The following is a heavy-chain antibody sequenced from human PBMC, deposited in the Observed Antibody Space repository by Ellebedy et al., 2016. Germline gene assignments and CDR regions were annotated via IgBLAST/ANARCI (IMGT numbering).Heavy chain of an antibody. J-gene: IGHJ4*02. Sequence: SETLSLXXTVSGYSISSGYYWAWIRQPPGKGLEWIASIYHSGTTYYNPSLKSRVTISVDTSKNQFSLKLSSVTAADTAIYYCARRYFDTSGYSGWGQGTLVTVSS. V-gene: IGHV4-38-2*02. CDR3: ARRYFDTSGYSG. CDR1: GYSISSGYY. CDR2: IYHSGTT. D-gene: IGHD3-22*01.